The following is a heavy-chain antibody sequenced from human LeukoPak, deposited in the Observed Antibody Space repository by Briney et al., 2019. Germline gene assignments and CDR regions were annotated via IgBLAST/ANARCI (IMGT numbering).Heavy chain of an antibody. J-gene: IGHJ4*02. CDR1: GFIFSSYW. CDR2: IKQGGSEK. Sequence: GGSLRLSCAAPGFIFSSYWMSWVRQAPGKGLEWVANIKQGGSEKYYVDSVKGRFTISRNNAKNLLYLQTNSLRAEDTAVYYCARVRGDYDFDYWGQGTLVTVSS. CDR3: ARVRGDYDFDY. V-gene: IGHV3-7*04. D-gene: IGHD2-21*02.